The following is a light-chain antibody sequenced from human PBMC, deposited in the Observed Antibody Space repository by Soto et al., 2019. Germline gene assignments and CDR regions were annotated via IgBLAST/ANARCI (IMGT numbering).Light chain of an antibody. CDR2: DAS. Sequence: DIQITQSPSTLSASVGDRVTITCRASQSISTWLAWYQQKPGKAPKFLIYDASSLESGVPSGFSGSGSGTELTLTISSLQPDDFATYYCQQYNSYPRTFGQGTKVDIK. CDR3: QQYNSYPRT. J-gene: IGKJ1*01. V-gene: IGKV1-5*01. CDR1: QSISTW.